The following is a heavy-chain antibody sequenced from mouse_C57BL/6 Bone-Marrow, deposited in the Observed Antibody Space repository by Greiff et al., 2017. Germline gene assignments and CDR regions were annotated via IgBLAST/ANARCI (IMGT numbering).Heavy chain of an antibody. CDR3: ARHGYAMDY. Sequence: EVNVVESGGGLVQPGGSLKLSCAASGFTFSDYYMYWVRQTPEKRLEWVAYISNGGGSTYYPDTVKGRFTISRDNAKNTLYLQMSRLKSEDTAMYYCARHGYAMDYWGQGTSVTVSS. V-gene: IGHV5-12*01. CDR1: GFTFSDYY. CDR2: ISNGGGST. J-gene: IGHJ4*01.